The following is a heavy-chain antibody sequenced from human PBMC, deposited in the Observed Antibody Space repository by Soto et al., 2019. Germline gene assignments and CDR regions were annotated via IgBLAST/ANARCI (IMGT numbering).Heavy chain of an antibody. J-gene: IGHJ6*02. Sequence: GSSVKVSCKASGYTFTSYAMHWVRQAPGQRLEWMGWINAGNGNTKYSQKFQGRVTITRDTSASTAYMELSSLRSEDTAVYYCAREPSAMVYNYGMDVWGQGTTATVSS. CDR1: GYTFTSYA. CDR2: INAGNGNT. V-gene: IGHV1-3*01. CDR3: AREPSAMVYNYGMDV. D-gene: IGHD5-18*01.